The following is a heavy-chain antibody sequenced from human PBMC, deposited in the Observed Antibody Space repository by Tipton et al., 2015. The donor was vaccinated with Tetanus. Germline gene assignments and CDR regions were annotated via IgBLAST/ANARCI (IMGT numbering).Heavy chain of an antibody. CDR1: GYSFTSYW. Sequence: HLVQSGAEVKKPGESLKISCKGSGYSFTSYWIGWVRQMPGKSLEWMGIIYPGDSDTRYSPSFQGQVTISADKSISTAYLQWSSLKASDTAMYYCARLRAYYYDSSGYFDAFDIWGQGTMVTVSS. CDR2: IYPGDSDT. D-gene: IGHD3-22*01. CDR3: ARLRAYYYDSSGYFDAFDI. V-gene: IGHV5-51*01. J-gene: IGHJ3*02.